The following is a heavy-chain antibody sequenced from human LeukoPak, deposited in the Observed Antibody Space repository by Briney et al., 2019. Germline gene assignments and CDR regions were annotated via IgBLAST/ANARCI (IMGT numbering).Heavy chain of an antibody. CDR1: GFIFSSYS. J-gene: IGHJ4*02. CDR3: ARGIQLWLQAIGY. CDR2: ISSSSSTI. Sequence: GGSLRLSCAASGFIFSSYSMNWVRLAPGKGLECVSYISSSSSTIYYADSVKGRFTISRDNAKNSLYLQMNSLRAEDTAVYYCARGIQLWLQAIGYWGQGTLVTVSS. D-gene: IGHD5-18*01. V-gene: IGHV3-48*04.